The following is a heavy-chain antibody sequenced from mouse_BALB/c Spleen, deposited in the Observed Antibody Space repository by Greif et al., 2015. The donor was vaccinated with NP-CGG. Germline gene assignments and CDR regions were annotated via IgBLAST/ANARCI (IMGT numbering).Heavy chain of an antibody. Sequence: VQLQQSGAELVRPGASVTLSCKASGYTFTDYEMHWMKQTPVHGLEWIGAIDPETGGTAYNQKFKGKATLTADKSSSSTYIELRTLTSEDSAVYYHTNWDFTDWGQGTSLTVSS. D-gene: IGHD4-1*01. CDR3: TNWDFTD. CDR1: GYTFTDYE. V-gene: IGHV1-15*01. J-gene: IGHJ2*02. CDR2: IDPETGGT.